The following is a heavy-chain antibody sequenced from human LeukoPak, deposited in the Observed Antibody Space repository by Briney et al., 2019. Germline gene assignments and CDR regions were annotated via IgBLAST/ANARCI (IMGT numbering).Heavy chain of an antibody. CDR2: INPNSGGT. CDR3: ARGPYGDYGWFDP. J-gene: IGHJ5*02. D-gene: IGHD4-17*01. Sequence: GASVKVSCKASGYTFTGYYMHWVRQAPGQGLERMGWINPNSGGTNYAQKFQGRVTMTRDTSISTAYMELRSLRSDDTAVYYCARGPYGDYGWFDPWGQGTLVTVSS. CDR1: GYTFTGYY. V-gene: IGHV1-2*02.